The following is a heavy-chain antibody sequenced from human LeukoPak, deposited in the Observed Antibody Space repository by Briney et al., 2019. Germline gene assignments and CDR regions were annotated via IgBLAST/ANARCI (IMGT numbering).Heavy chain of an antibody. J-gene: IGHJ4*02. CDR1: RSSFTSYW. V-gene: IGHV5-51*01. CDR3: ARGLTKEAGDY. CDR2: IYPGDSDT. D-gene: IGHD1-1*01. Sequence: GESLQISRLGTRSSFTSYWIGWVRQVPGKGLEWMGIIYPGDSDTRYSPSFQGQVTISADKSISTAYLQWSSLKASDTAMYYCARGLTKEAGDYWGEGNLVTVSS.